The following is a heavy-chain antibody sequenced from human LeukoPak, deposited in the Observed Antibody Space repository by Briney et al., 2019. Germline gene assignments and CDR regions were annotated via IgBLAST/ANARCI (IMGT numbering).Heavy chain of an antibody. D-gene: IGHD4-23*01. Sequence: GESLKISCKGSGYSFTTYWIGWVRQMPGKGLEWMGIIYPSDSDIRIGPSFQGQVTIPVDKSINTAYLQWSSLKASDTAIYYCARRAVVIGVGYFDYWGQGTLVTVSS. CDR2: IYPSDSDI. CDR3: ARRAVVIGVGYFDY. J-gene: IGHJ4*02. V-gene: IGHV5-51*01. CDR1: GYSFTTYW.